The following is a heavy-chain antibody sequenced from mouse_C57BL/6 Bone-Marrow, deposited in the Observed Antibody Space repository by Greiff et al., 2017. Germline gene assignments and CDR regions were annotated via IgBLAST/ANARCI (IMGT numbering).Heavy chain of an antibody. V-gene: IGHV1-59*01. J-gene: IGHJ3*01. CDR1: GYTFTSYW. D-gene: IGHD2-13*01. CDR3: ARSRGGDYLDWFAY. Sequence: VQLQQPGAELVRPGTSVKLSCKASGYTFTSYWMHWVKQRPGQGLEWIGVIDPSDSYTNYTQKFKGKATLTVDTSSSTSYLQLSSLTSEDSAFYYCARSRGGDYLDWFAYWGQGTLVTVSA. CDR2: IDPSDSYT.